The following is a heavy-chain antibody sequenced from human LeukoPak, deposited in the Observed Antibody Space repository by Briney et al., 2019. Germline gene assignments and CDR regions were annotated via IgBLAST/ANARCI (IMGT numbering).Heavy chain of an antibody. CDR2: IYYSGST. V-gene: IGHV4-59*01. Sequence: PSETLSLTCTVSGGSISSYYWSWIRQPPGKGLEWIGYIYYSGSTNYNPSLKSRVTISVDTSKNQFSLKLSSVTAADTAVYYCARGGGLWFGELDFGYWGQGTLVTVSS. J-gene: IGHJ4*02. CDR3: ARGGGLWFGELDFGY. D-gene: IGHD3-10*01. CDR1: GGSISSYY.